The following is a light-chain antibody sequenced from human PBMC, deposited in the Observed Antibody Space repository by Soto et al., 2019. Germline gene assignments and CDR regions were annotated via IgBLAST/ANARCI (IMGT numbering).Light chain of an antibody. CDR2: TTN. J-gene: IGLJ1*01. V-gene: IGLV1-44*01. Sequence: QSVLXQXXSASGTXXQRVTISXXGSSXNIGTSSVHWFQQLPGTAPKLLISTTNQRPSGVPERFSGSKSGTSASLAISGLQSEDEADYYCAAWDDSLNGHVFGTGTKLTVL. CDR3: AAWDDSLNGHV. CDR1: SXNIGTSS.